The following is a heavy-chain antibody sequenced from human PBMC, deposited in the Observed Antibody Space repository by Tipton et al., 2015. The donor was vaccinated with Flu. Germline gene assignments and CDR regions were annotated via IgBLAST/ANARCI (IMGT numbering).Heavy chain of an antibody. V-gene: IGHV3-66*01. Sequence: GSLRLSCEVSGFTVSSSYVSWVRQAPGRGLEWVSALDSGETTYYADSVKGRFTISRDNAKNSLYLQLNSLRVEDTAVYYCARGTTTVQRQDRFDSWGQGTLVTVSS. J-gene: IGHJ5*01. CDR2: LDSGETT. CDR3: ARGTTTVQRQDRFDS. CDR1: GFTVSSSY. D-gene: IGHD1-1*01.